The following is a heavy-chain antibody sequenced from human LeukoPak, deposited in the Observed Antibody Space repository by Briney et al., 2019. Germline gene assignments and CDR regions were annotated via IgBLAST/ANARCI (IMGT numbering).Heavy chain of an antibody. CDR3: ARDQDI. CDR1: GFTFSNYW. V-gene: IGHV3-74*01. J-gene: IGHJ4*02. D-gene: IGHD2-15*01. CDR2: IKSDGGTT. Sequence: GGSLRLSCAASGFTFSNYWMHWVRQAPGKGLVWVSRIKSDGGTTNYADSVKGRFTISRDNAKNTLYLQMNSLRAEDTAVYYCARDQDIRGQGTLVTVSS.